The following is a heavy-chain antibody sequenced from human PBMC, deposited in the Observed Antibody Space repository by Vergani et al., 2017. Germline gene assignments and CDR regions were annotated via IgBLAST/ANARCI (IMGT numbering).Heavy chain of an antibody. J-gene: IGHJ4*02. CDR3: ARVRGSGSHFDY. V-gene: IGHV3-9*01. CDR2: ISWTSGSI. Sequence: VQLVESGGGVVQPGRSLRLSCAASGFTFADYAMHWVRQAPGKGLEWVSGISWTSGSIGYADSVKGRFTISRDNSKNPRDLQMNVLRAEDTAVYYCARVRGSGSHFDYWGQGTLVTVSS. CDR1: GFTFADYA. D-gene: IGHD3-10*01.